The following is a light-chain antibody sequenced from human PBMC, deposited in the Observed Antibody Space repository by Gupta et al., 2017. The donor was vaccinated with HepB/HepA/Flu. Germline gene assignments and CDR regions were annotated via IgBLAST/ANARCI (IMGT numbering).Light chain of an antibody. CDR3: HQDYTSPPT. CDR2: RAS. V-gene: IGKV4-1*01. J-gene: IGKJ3*01. Sequence: DIVMTHSPDSLSVSLGEGATINCKSSQSVIYSSNNKNYLAWYQQKPGQTPKLLIYRASARESGLSDRFSGSGSRPDFAFSIGRLQAAAEAVSNCHQDYTSPPTFGPGTKVDIK. CDR1: QSVIYSSNNKNY.